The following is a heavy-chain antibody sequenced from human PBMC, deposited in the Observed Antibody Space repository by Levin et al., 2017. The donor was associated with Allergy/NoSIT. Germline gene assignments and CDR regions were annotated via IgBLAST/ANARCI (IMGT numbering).Heavy chain of an antibody. V-gene: IGHV1-18*01. Sequence: PGGSLRLSCKASGYTFTSYGISWVRQAPGQGLEWMGWISAYNGNTNYAQKLQGRVTMTTDTSTSTAYMELRSLRSDDTAVYYCARASSSGWYSDTDYWGQGTLVTVSS. CDR2: ISAYNGNT. J-gene: IGHJ4*02. D-gene: IGHD6-19*01. CDR1: GYTFTSYG. CDR3: ARASSSGWYSDTDY.